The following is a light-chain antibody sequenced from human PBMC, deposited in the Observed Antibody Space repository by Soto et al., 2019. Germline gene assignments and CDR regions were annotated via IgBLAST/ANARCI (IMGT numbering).Light chain of an antibody. V-gene: IGLV2-8*01. CDR2: EVS. CDR1: SSDVGGDKF. J-gene: IGLJ2*01. Sequence: QSALTQPPSASGSPGQSVTISCTGTSSDVGGDKFVAWFQHHPGKAPKLMIYEVSQRPSGVPDRFSGSKSGNTASLTVSGLQAEDEADYYCSSYAGSNLLFGGGTQLTVL. CDR3: SSYAGSNLL.